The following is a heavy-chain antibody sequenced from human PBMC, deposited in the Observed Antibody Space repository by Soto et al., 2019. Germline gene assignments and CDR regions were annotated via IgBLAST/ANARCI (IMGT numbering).Heavy chain of an antibody. CDR2: INHSGIT. D-gene: IGHD3-10*01. Sequence: QVQLQQWGAGLLKPSETLSLSCAVYGGSFNYYWSWIRQPPGKGLEWIGEINHSGITNYNPSLKSRVTISVDTSKNQFALKLNSVTVADTAVYYCARGGVWFGDLMNFWGQGTLVTVSS. J-gene: IGHJ4*02. CDR3: ARGGVWFGDLMNF. V-gene: IGHV4-34*01. CDR1: GGSFNYY.